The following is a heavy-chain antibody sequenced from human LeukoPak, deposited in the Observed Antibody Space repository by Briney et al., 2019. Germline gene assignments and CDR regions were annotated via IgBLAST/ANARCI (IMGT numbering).Heavy chain of an antibody. J-gene: IGHJ6*02. V-gene: IGHV4-31*11. CDR2: IYYSGST. D-gene: IGHD3-16*01. CDR3: ARVGEEYYGMDV. Sequence: PSETLSLTCAVYGGSFSGYYWSWIRQHPGKGLEWIGYIYYSGSTYYNPSLKSRVTISVDTSKNQFSLKLSSVTAADTAVYYCARVGEEYYGMDVWGQGTTVTVSS. CDR1: GGSFSGYY.